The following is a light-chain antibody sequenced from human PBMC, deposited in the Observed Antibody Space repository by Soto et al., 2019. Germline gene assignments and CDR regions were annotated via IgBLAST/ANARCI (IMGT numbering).Light chain of an antibody. CDR2: GAS. J-gene: IGKJ2*01. V-gene: IGKV3-11*01. Sequence: EIVLTQSPATLSLSPGERATLSCRASQSVSSYLAWYQQKPGQVPRLLIYGASNRATGSPARFSGSGSGTDFSLTISSLESEDFAVYYCQHRGKWPRTFGQGTKLEIK. CDR3: QHRGKWPRT. CDR1: QSVSSY.